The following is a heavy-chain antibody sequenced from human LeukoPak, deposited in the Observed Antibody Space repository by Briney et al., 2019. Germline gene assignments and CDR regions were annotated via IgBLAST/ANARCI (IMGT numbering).Heavy chain of an antibody. V-gene: IGHV3-21*01. CDR2: ISSSSSYI. CDR3: AKDTLRSAEGYF. CDR1: GFTFSSYS. J-gene: IGHJ4*02. D-gene: IGHD3-22*01. Sequence: GSLRLSCAVSGFTFSSYSMNWVRQAPGKGLEWVSSISSSSSYIYYADSVKGRFTISRDNSKSTLYLQMDSLRAEDTAVYYCAKDTLRSAEGYFWGQGILVTVSS.